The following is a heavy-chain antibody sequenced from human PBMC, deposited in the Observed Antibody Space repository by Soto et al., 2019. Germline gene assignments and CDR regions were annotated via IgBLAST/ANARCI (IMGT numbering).Heavy chain of an antibody. J-gene: IGHJ4*02. V-gene: IGHV4-59*01. CDR1: GGSISSYY. Sequence: SETLSLTCTASGGSISSYYWSWIRQPPGKGLEWIGYIYYSGSTNYNPSLKSRVTISVDTSKNQFSLKLSSVTAADTAVYYCARATYVSNNPFDYWGQGTLVTVSS. CDR3: ARATYVSNNPFDY. D-gene: IGHD3-16*01. CDR2: IYYSGST.